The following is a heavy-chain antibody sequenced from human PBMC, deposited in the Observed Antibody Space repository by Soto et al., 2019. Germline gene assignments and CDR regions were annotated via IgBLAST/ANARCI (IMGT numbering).Heavy chain of an antibody. Sequence: PGGSLRLSCKASGFTFRSYAMSCVRHTPGRGLEGVSSSSGSGDKTYYADSVNGRFTFSRDNSKNTLYLQMNSLRVDDTAVYYCAKEWTPRRAFDYWGQGTLVTVSS. CDR1: GFTFRSYA. CDR2: SSGSGDKT. CDR3: AKEWTPRRAFDY. J-gene: IGHJ4*02. D-gene: IGHD5-12*01. V-gene: IGHV3-23*01.